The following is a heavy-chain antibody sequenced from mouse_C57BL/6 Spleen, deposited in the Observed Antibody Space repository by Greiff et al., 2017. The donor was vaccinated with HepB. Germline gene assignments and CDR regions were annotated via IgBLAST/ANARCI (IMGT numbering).Heavy chain of an antibody. CDR1: GYTFTSYW. CDR3: ASLYYGGSFYWYFDV. D-gene: IGHD1-1*01. Sequence: QVQLQQPGAELVLPGASVKLSCKASGYTFTSYWMHWVKQWPGQGLEWIGEIDPSDSYTNYNQKFKGKSTLTVDKSSSTAYMQLSSLTSEDSAVYYCASLYYGGSFYWYFDVWGTGTTVTVSS. V-gene: IGHV1-69*01. CDR2: IDPSDSYT. J-gene: IGHJ1*03.